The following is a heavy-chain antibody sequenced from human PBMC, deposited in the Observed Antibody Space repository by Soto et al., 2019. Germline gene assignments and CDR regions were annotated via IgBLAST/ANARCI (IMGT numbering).Heavy chain of an antibody. Sequence: ASVKVSCKASGYTFTGYYIYWIRQAPGQGLEWMGWLNPNSGATDFAQRFQGRVTLTSDTSISTAYMELNRLTSDDTAVFYCARQSCGSTSCFYDYWGPGTLVTVSS. CDR2: LNPNSGAT. V-gene: IGHV1-2*02. J-gene: IGHJ4*02. D-gene: IGHD2-2*01. CDR1: GYTFTGYY. CDR3: ARQSCGSTSCFYDY.